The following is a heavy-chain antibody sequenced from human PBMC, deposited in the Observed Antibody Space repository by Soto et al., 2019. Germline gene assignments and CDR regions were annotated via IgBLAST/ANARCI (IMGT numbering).Heavy chain of an antibody. D-gene: IGHD5-18*01. J-gene: IGHJ4*02. V-gene: IGHV3-23*01. CDR2: VSGSGGSL. Sequence: EEQLLESGGGLVQPGGSLRLSCAASGFNFGSYAMGWVRQAPGKGLEWVSGVSGSGGSLYYADSVKGRLTISKDKSKNTLYLDLNNLRPEDTAVYFCVKGKESGYRGAFDSWGQGTMVTVSS. CDR3: VKGKESGYRGAFDS. CDR1: GFNFGSYA.